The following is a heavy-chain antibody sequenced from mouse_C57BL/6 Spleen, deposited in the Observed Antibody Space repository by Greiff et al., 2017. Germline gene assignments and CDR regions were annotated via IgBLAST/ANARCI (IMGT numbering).Heavy chain of an antibody. Sequence: DVMLVESGGGLVKPGGSLKLSCAASGFTFSSYAMSWVRQTPEKRLEWVATISDGGSYTYYPDNVKGRFTISRDNAKNNLYLQMSHLKSEDTAMYYCARETTALDYWGQGTTLTVSS. V-gene: IGHV5-4*01. D-gene: IGHD1-2*01. CDR1: GFTFSSYA. CDR2: ISDGGSYT. CDR3: ARETTALDY. J-gene: IGHJ2*01.